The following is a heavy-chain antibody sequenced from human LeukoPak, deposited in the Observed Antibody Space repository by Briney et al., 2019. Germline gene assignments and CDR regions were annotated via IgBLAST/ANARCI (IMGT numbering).Heavy chain of an antibody. Sequence: ASVKVSCKASGYTFTGYPMHWVRQAPGQGLEWMGWINPNSGGTNYAQKFQGRVTMTRDTSISTAYMELSRLRSDDTAVYYCARGMAMVRGVIIMDYWGQGTLVTVSS. D-gene: IGHD3-10*01. J-gene: IGHJ4*02. CDR2: INPNSGGT. CDR1: GYTFTGYP. V-gene: IGHV1-2*02. CDR3: ARGMAMVRGVIIMDY.